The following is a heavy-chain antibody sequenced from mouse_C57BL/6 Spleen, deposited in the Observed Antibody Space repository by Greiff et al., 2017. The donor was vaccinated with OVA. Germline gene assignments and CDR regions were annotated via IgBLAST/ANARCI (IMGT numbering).Heavy chain of an antibody. J-gene: IGHJ4*01. Sequence: QVQLKQPGAELVKPGASVKLSCKASGYTFTSYWMHWVKQRPGQGLEWIGMIHPNSGSTNYNEKFKSKATLTVDKSSSTAYMQLSSLTSDDSAVYYCARPLYYAMDYWGQGTSVTVSS. CDR3: ARPLYYAMDY. CDR1: GYTFTSYW. CDR2: IHPNSGST. V-gene: IGHV1-64*01.